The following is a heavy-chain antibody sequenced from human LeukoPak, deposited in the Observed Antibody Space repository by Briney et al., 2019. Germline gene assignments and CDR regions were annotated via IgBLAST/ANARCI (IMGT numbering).Heavy chain of an antibody. Sequence: GGSLRLSCAASGDSWMHWVRQAPGKGLVWVSHINSDGSWTSYADSVKGRFTISKDNAKNTMYLQMNSLRAEDTAMYYCVRGSPGYSSSWHAYWGQGTLVTVSS. CDR1: GDSW. V-gene: IGHV3-74*01. J-gene: IGHJ4*02. CDR2: INSDGSWT. D-gene: IGHD6-13*01. CDR3: VRGSPGYSSSWHAY.